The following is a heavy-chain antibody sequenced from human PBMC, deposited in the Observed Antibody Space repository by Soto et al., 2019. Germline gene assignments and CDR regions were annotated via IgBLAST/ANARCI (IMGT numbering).Heavy chain of an antibody. CDR1: GGSLNNYF. J-gene: IGHJ4*02. D-gene: IGHD3-10*01. V-gene: IGHV4-59*08. CDR3: ARHTYGGGFDY. CDR2: IYHSGST. Sequence: QVQLQESGPGLVTHSETLSLTCTVSGGSLNNYFWTWIRQPPGKGLEWIGNIYHSGSTNYNPSLKSRVSISVDTSKKQFSLNLSSVTAADTAVYYCARHTYGGGFDYWGQGILVTVSS.